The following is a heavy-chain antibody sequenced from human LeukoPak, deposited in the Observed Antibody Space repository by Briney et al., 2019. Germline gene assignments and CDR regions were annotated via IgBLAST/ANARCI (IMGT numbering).Heavy chain of an antibody. V-gene: IGHV4-39*01. D-gene: IGHD5-18*01. CDR3: ARLSGYSYGYRVGY. J-gene: IGHJ4*02. CDR2: VFFNGDT. CDR1: GGSISSSSYH. Sequence: SETLSLTCTYSGGSISSSSYHWGWIRQSPGKGLEWVASVFFNGDTYYNPSLKSRVTISVDTSKNQFYLKLSSVTAADTAVYYCARLSGYSYGYRVGYWGQGTLVTVSS.